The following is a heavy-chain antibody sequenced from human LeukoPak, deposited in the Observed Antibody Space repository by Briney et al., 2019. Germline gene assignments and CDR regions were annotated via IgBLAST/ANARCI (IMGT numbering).Heavy chain of an antibody. CDR2: IKRDGSST. J-gene: IGHJ3*02. V-gene: IGHV3-74*01. CDR3: AREIGYYYDSGSYWNAFDI. D-gene: IGHD3-10*01. CDR1: GFTFSSYW. Sequence: QPGGSLRLSCAASGFTFSSYWMHWVRQAPGKGLVWVSRIKRDGSSTNYADSVKGRFTISRDNAKNTLYLRMNSLRAEDTAVYYCAREIGYYYDSGSYWNAFDIWGQGTMVTVSS.